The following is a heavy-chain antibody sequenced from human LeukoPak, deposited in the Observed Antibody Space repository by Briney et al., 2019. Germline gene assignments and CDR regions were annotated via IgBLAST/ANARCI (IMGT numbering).Heavy chain of an antibody. D-gene: IGHD3-10*01. Sequence: PSETLSLTCAVYGGSFSGYYWSWIRQPPGKGLEWIGEINHSGSTNYNPSLKSRVTISVDTSKNQFSLKLSSVTAADTAVYYCAGTMVRGDHFDDWGQGTLVTVSS. V-gene: IGHV4-34*01. CDR3: AGTMVRGDHFDD. CDR2: INHSGST. J-gene: IGHJ4*02. CDR1: GGSFSGYY.